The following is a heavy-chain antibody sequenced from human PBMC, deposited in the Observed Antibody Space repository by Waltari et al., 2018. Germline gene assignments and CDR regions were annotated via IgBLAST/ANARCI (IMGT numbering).Heavy chain of an antibody. D-gene: IGHD3-10*01. CDR2: IYYSGST. J-gene: IGHJ6*02. V-gene: IGHV4-59*01. CDR1: GGSISSYY. CDR3: ARVPVLLWFGDPRGYGMDV. Sequence: QVQLQESGPGLVKPSETLSLTCTVSGGSISSYYWSWIGQPPGKGLEWIGYIYYSGSTNYNPSLKSRVTISVDTSKNQFSLKLSSVTAADTAVYYCARVPVLLWFGDPRGYGMDVWGQGTTVTVSS.